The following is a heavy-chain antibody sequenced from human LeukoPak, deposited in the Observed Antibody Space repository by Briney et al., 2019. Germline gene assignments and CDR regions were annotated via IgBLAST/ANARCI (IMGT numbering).Heavy chain of an antibody. Sequence: GGSLRLSCAASGFTFSSYAMTWVRQAPGKGLDWVATITASGSSTFHADSVKGRFTASRDDAKNTVYLQMSSLRAEDTAVYYCHPLAYVTNWGQGTLVTVSS. D-gene: IGHD2-8*01. CDR3: HPLAYVTN. CDR1: GFTFSSYA. V-gene: IGHV3-23*01. CDR2: ITASGSST. J-gene: IGHJ4*02.